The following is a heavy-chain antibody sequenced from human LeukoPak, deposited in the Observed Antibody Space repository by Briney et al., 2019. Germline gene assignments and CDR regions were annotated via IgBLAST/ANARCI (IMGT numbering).Heavy chain of an antibody. CDR3: ARAPPKLLWFGELLTQPPDY. V-gene: IGHV4-59*04. J-gene: IGHJ4*02. Sequence: PSETLSLTCSVSGGSISGYYWSWIRQPPGKGLEWIGYIYYSGNTYYNASLKSRVTMYIDTSKNQFSLKLSSVTAADTAVYYCARAPPKLLWFGELLTQPPDYWGQGTLVTVSS. CDR2: IYYSGNT. CDR1: GGSISGYY. D-gene: IGHD3-10*01.